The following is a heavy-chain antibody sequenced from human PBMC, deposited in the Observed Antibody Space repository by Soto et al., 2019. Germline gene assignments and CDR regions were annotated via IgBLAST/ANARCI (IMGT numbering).Heavy chain of an antibody. V-gene: IGHV3-30-3*01. CDR1: GFTFSSYA. D-gene: IGHD2-2*01. Sequence: RLSCAASGFTFSSYAMHWVRQAPGKGLEWVAVISYDGSNKYYADSVKGRFTISRDNSKNTLYLQMNSLRAEDTAVYYCARDARYAGILDYWGQGTLVTVSS. CDR3: ARDARYAGILDY. J-gene: IGHJ4*02. CDR2: ISYDGSNK.